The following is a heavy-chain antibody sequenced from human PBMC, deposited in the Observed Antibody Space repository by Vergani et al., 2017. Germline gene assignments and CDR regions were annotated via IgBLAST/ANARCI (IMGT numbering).Heavy chain of an antibody. V-gene: IGHV4-39*01. D-gene: IGHD3-10*01. CDR2: FSYGESP. J-gene: IGHJ4*02. CDR3: ARHVRKDFYGYEVVDY. Sequence: HLQESGPGLVKPSETLPLTCTVSGDSISSGVYWGWIRQPPGKGLEWIGSFSYGESPSYSPSLQSRATISEDASKNQFSLRLTSVTAADTAIYYCARHVRKDFYGYEVVDYWGQGTLVTVSS. CDR1: GDSISSGVY.